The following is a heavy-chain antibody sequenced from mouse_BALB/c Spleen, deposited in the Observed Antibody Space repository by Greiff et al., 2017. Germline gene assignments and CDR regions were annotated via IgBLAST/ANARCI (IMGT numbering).Heavy chain of an antibody. CDR3: AREALLSYAMDY. CDR1: GFTFSDYY. CDR2: ISDGGSYT. D-gene: IGHD2-1*01. J-gene: IGHJ4*01. Sequence: EVMLVESGGGLVKPGGSLKLSCAASGFTFSDYYMYWVRQTPEKRLEWVATISDGGSYTYYPDSVKGRFTISRDNAKNNLYLQMSSLKSEDTAMYYCAREALLSYAMDYWGQGTSVTVSS. V-gene: IGHV5-4*02.